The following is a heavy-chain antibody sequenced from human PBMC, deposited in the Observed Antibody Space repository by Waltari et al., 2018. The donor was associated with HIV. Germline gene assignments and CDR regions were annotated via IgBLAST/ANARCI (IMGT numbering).Heavy chain of an antibody. D-gene: IGHD3-10*01. CDR3: ARHSRALGASNYYYYGLDV. CDR1: GGSISSNNYI. J-gene: IGHJ6*02. V-gene: IGHV4-39*01. CDR2: MYYSGSA. Sequence: QLKLHESGPGLVKPSETLSLTCTVSGGSISSNNYIWGWIRQPPGRGLEWVASMYYSGSADCNASVRRRVTTSVDTSKNQFSRQLTSVTAADTAVYYCARHSRALGASNYYYYGLDVWGQGTTVAVSS.